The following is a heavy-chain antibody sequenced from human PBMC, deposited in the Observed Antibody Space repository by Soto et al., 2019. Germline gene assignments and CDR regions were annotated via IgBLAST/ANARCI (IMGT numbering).Heavy chain of an antibody. CDR1: GGSISSGDYY. V-gene: IGHV4-30-4*01. D-gene: IGHD3-22*01. J-gene: IGHJ3*02. Sequence: SETLSLTCTVSGGSISSGDYYWSWIRQPPGKGLEWIGYIYYSGSTYYNPSLKSRVTISVDTSKNQFSLKLSSVTAADTAVYYCARWGIGYYDSSGTDAFDIWGQGTMVTVSS. CDR2: IYYSGST. CDR3: ARWGIGYYDSSGTDAFDI.